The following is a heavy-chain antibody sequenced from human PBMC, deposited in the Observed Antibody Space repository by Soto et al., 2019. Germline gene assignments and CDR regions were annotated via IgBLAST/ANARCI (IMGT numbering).Heavy chain of an antibody. J-gene: IGHJ6*02. CDR2: IIPIFGTA. CDR3: ARDGGYCSSTSCPFDYYYYYGMDV. CDR1: GGTFSSYA. Sequence: QVQLVQPGAEVKKPGSSVKVSCKASGGTFSSYAISWVRQAPGQGLEWMGGIIPIFGTANYAQKFQGRVTITAYESTSTAYMELSSLSSEDTAVYYCARDGGYCSSTSCPFDYYYYYGMDVWGQGTTVTVSS. V-gene: IGHV1-69*01. D-gene: IGHD2-2*01.